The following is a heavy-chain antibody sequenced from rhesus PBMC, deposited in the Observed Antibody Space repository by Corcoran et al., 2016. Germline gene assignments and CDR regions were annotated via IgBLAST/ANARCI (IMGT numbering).Heavy chain of an antibody. Sequence: QLQLQESGPGLVKPSETLSLTCAVSGCSISTNHWTCIRQPPGSGTEWIGRIFGSGGTTDYNPSLKSRVTISTDTSKNQVSLKVTSVIAADTAVYYCARGCTYRGCPLVHIDFWGEGVMVTVSS. D-gene: IGHD2-21*01. CDR2: IFGSGGTT. CDR1: GCSISTNH. J-gene: IGHJ4*01. CDR3: ARGCTYRGCPLVHIDF. V-gene: IGHV4-160*01.